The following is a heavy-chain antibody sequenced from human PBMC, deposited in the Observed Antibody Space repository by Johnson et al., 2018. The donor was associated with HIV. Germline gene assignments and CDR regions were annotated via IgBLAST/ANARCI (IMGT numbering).Heavy chain of an antibody. J-gene: IGHJ3*02. CDR3: ASGGSRYSGSYLSDAFDI. CDR1: GFTFSRYW. V-gene: IGHV3-74*02. CDR2: INSDGSST. D-gene: IGHD1-26*01. Sequence: VQLVVSGGGLVQPGGSLSLSCAASGFTFSRYWMHWVRQAPGNGLVWVSRINSDGSSTSYADSVKGRFTISRDNAKNTLYLQMNSLRAEDTAVYYCASGGSRYSGSYLSDAFDIWGQGTMVTVSS.